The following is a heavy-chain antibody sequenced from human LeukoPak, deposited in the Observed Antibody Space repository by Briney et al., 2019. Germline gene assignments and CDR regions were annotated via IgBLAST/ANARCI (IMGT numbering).Heavy chain of an antibody. CDR3: AKNKGRINFPSDI. CDR1: GGSISGYY. D-gene: IGHD1-20*01. Sequence: ETLSLTCTVSGGSISGYYWSWVRQAPGKGLEWVSVISETGDSTYYADSVEGRFTISRDNSKNTLHVQMNSLRAEDTAVYYCAKNKGRINFPSDIWGQGTRVTVSS. CDR2: ISETGDST. V-gene: IGHV3-23*01. J-gene: IGHJ3*02.